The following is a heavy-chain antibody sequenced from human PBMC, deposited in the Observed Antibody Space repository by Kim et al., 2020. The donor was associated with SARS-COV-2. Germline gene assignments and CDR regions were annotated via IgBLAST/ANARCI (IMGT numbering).Heavy chain of an antibody. CDR1: GGSISSYY. CDR3: ARKIEAAGNTAGPYYYYYGMDV. J-gene: IGHJ6*02. CDR2: IYYSGST. D-gene: IGHD6-13*01. V-gene: IGHV4-59*01. Sequence: SETLSLTCTVSGGSISSYYWSWIRQPPGKGLEWIGYIYYSGSTNYNPSLKSRVTISVDTSKNQFSLKLSSVTAADTAVYYCARKIEAAGNTAGPYYYYYGMDVWGQGTTVTVSS.